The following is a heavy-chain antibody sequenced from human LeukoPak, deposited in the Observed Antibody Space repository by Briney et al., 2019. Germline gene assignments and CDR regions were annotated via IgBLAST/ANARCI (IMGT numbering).Heavy chain of an antibody. CDR3: ARAVSNYDILTGYSDY. CDR1: GYTFTSYG. D-gene: IGHD3-9*01. Sequence: ATVKVSCKASGYTFTSYGISWVRQAPGQGLEWMGWISAYNGNTNYAQKLQGRVTMTTDTSTSTGYMELRSLRSDDTAVYYCARAVSNYDILTGYSDYWGQGTLVTVSS. CDR2: ISAYNGNT. V-gene: IGHV1-18*01. J-gene: IGHJ4*02.